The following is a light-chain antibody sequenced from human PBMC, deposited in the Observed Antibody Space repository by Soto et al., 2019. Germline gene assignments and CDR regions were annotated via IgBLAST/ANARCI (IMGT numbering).Light chain of an antibody. CDR2: LNSDGSH. CDR3: QTWGTGIWV. CDR1: SGHSSYA. V-gene: IGLV4-69*01. Sequence: QLVLTQSPSASASLGASAKLTCTLSSGHSSYAIAWHQQQPEKGPRYLMKLNSDGSHSKGDGIPDRFSGSSSGAERYLTIASLQSEDEADYYCQTWGTGIWVFGGGTKVTVL. J-gene: IGLJ3*02.